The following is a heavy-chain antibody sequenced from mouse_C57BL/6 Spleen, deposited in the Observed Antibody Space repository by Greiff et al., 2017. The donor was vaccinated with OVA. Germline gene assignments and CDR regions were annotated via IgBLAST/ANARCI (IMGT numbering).Heavy chain of an antibody. CDR1: GFNIKDDY. V-gene: IGHV14-4*01. Sequence: VQLQQSGAELVRPGASVKLSCTASGFNIKDDYMHWVKQRPEQGLEWIGWIDPENGDTEYASKFQGKATITADTSSNTAYLQLSSLTSEDTAVYYCTTSYYSNYEGFAYWGQGTLVTVSA. J-gene: IGHJ3*01. D-gene: IGHD2-5*01. CDR2: IDPENGDT. CDR3: TTSYYSNYEGFAY.